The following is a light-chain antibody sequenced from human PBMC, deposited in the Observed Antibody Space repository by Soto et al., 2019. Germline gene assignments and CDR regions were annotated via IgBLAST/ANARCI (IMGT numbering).Light chain of an antibody. J-gene: IGLJ1*01. Sequence: QSVLTQPPSASGSPGQSVTISCTGTSNDVGGYNFVSWYQQHPGKPPKLMIFEVSKRPSGVPDRFSGSKSGSTASLTVSGLQAEDEADYYCSSYAGNNIYYVFGTGTKVTVL. CDR1: SNDVGGYNF. CDR2: EVS. CDR3: SSYAGNNIYYV. V-gene: IGLV2-8*01.